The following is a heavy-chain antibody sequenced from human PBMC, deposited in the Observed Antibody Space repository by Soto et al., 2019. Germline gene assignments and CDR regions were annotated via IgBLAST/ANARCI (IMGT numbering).Heavy chain of an antibody. V-gene: IGHV4-31*03. CDR3: AREAVELRPRVDAFDI. CDR1: GGSISSGGYY. D-gene: IGHD1-7*01. J-gene: IGHJ3*02. CDR2: IYYSGST. Sequence: LSLTCTVSGGSISSGGYYWSWIRQHPGKGLEWIGYIYYSGSTYYNPSLKSRVTISVDTSKNHFSLKLSSVTAADTAVYYCAREAVELRPRVDAFDIWGQGTMVTVSS.